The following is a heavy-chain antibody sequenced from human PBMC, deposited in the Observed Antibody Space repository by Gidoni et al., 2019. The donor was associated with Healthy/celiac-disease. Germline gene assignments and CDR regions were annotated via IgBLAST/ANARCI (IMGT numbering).Heavy chain of an antibody. J-gene: IGHJ3*02. CDR2: INPNSGGT. CDR1: GYPFTGYY. Sequence: QVQLVQSGAEVKKPGAAVKVSCKASGYPFTGYYMHWVRQAPGQGLEWMGRINPNSGGTNYAQKFQGRVTMTRDTSISTAYMELSRLRSDDTAVYYCAREGDYGDFLAFDIWGQGTMVTVSS. V-gene: IGHV1-2*06. D-gene: IGHD4-17*01. CDR3: AREGDYGDFLAFDI.